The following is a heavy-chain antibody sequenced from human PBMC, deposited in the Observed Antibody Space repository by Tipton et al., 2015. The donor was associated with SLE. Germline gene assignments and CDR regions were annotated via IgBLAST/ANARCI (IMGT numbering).Heavy chain of an antibody. J-gene: IGHJ4*02. V-gene: IGHV3-13*04. Sequence: SLRLSCAGSGFTFGYYDMYWVRQVTGKGLEWVAAIGTAGDTYYPDSVKGRFTVSREDAKNSLYLQMSSLRAGDTAVYYCARDLFGISDYNWGSAYWGQGTLVTVSS. CDR1: GFTFGYYD. CDR2: IGTAGDT. CDR3: ARDLFGISDYNWGSAY. D-gene: IGHD7-27*01.